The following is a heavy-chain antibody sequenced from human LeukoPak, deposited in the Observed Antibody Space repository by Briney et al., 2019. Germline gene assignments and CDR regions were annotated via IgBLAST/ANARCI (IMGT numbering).Heavy chain of an antibody. D-gene: IGHD3-3*01. CDR2: IYYSGST. Sequence: PSETLSLTCTVSGGSISSYYWSWIRQPPGMGLEWIGYIYYSGSTNYNPSLKSRVTISVDTSKNQFSLKLSSVTAADTAVYYCARCGVTDFWSGYYTGRWGYNWFDPWGQGTLVTVSS. V-gene: IGHV4-59*01. J-gene: IGHJ5*02. CDR3: ARCGVTDFWSGYYTGRWGYNWFDP. CDR1: GGSISSYY.